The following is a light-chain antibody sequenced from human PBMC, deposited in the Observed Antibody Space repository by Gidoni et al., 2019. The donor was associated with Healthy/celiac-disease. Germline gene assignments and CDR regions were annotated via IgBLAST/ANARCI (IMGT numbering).Light chain of an antibody. CDR2: VAS. Sequence: EIVLTQSPGTLSLSPGERATLSCRASQSVSSSYLAWYQKKPGQAPRLLIYVASSRATGIPDRFSGSGSGTDFTLTIRILEPEDFAVYYCQQYGSSPPYTFGQGTKLESK. J-gene: IGKJ2*01. CDR3: QQYGSSPPYT. CDR1: QSVSSSY. V-gene: IGKV3-20*01.